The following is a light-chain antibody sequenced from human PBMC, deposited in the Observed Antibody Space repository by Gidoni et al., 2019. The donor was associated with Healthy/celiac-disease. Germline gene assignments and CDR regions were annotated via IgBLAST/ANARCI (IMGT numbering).Light chain of an antibody. Sequence: DIQMTQSPSSLSASVGDRVTITCQASQDISNYLNWYQQKPGKAPKLLIYDASNLETGVPSRFSGSGSGTDFTFTISSLQPEDIATYYCQQYDNLPLTFGGXTKVKIK. V-gene: IGKV1-33*01. J-gene: IGKJ4*01. CDR2: DAS. CDR1: QDISNY. CDR3: QQYDNLPLT.